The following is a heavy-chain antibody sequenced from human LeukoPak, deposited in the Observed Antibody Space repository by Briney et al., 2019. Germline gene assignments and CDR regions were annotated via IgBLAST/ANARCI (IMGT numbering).Heavy chain of an antibody. CDR2: IYTSGST. CDR3: AVGPNPGGAYYYYYMDV. V-gene: IGHV4-4*07. D-gene: IGHD1-26*01. J-gene: IGHJ6*03. Sequence: SETLSLTCTVSGGSISSYYWSWIRQPAGKGLEWIGRIYTSGSTNYNPSLKSRVTMSVDTSKNQFSLKLSSVTAADTAVYYCAVGPNPGGAYYYYYMDVWGKGTTVTVSS. CDR1: GGSISSYY.